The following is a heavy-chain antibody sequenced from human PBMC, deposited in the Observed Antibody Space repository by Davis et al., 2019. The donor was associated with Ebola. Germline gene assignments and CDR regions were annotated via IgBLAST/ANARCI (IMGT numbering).Heavy chain of an antibody. J-gene: IGHJ4*02. CDR2: INHSGST. V-gene: IGHV4-4*02. D-gene: IGHD5-12*01. CDR1: GGSISSSNW. CDR3: ARGRYSGYDWYY. Sequence: SETLSLTCAVSGGSISSSNWWSWVRQPPGKGLEWIGEINHSGSTNYNPSLKSRVTISVDTSKNQFSLKLSSVTAADTAVYYCARGRYSGYDWYYWGQGTLVTVSS.